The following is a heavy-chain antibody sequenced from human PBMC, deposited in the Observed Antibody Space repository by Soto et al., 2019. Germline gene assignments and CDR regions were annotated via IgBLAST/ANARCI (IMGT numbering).Heavy chain of an antibody. Sequence: GGSLRLSCAASGFTFSSYWMHWVRQDPGKGLMWVSRINSDGSITNYADSVKGQFTISRDNAKNTVYLQMNSLRAEDTAVYYCARGASGSYRLDYWGQGTLVTVSS. CDR3: ARGASGSYRLDY. D-gene: IGHD3-10*01. V-gene: IGHV3-74*01. J-gene: IGHJ4*02. CDR2: INSDGSIT. CDR1: GFTFSSYW.